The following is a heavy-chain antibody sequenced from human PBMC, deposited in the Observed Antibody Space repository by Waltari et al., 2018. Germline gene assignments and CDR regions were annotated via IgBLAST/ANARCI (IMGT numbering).Heavy chain of an antibody. CDR3: ASAPRPEVSAPFDF. CDR1: GFPFSSFT. D-gene: IGHD2-8*01. CDR2: ISGIGDIT. V-gene: IGHV3-23*04. J-gene: IGHJ4*02. Sequence: EVQLVESGGGLVQPGGLLRLSCAGSGFPFSSFTMHWVRPAPGKGLEWVSGISGIGDITSYADSVKGRFTISRDTSKNTLYLLLNSLRPGDTAIYYCASAPRPEVSAPFDFWGRGTLVTVSS.